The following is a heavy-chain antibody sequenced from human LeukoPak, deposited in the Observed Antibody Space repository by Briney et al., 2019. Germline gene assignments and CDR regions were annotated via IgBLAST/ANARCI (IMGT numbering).Heavy chain of an antibody. Sequence: ASVKVSCKVSGYTLTELSMHWVRQAPGKGLEWMGGFDPEDGETIYAQKFQGRVTMTEDTSTDTAYMELSSLRSEDTAVYYCATRSSSPYEYYFDYWXQGTLVTVSS. CDR2: FDPEDGET. CDR1: GYTLTELS. D-gene: IGHD6-6*01. J-gene: IGHJ4*02. CDR3: ATRSSSPYEYYFDY. V-gene: IGHV1-24*01.